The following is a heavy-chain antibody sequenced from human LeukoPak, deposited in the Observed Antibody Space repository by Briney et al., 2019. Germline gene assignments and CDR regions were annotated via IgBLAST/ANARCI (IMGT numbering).Heavy chain of an antibody. V-gene: IGHV1-18*01. D-gene: IGHD5-24*01. CDR1: GYTFTSYG. CDR3: ARDRDGHNRGYFDY. CDR2: ISAYNGNT. J-gene: IGHJ4*02. Sequence: GASVKVSCKASGYTFTSYGISWVRQAPGQGLEWMGWISAYNGNTNYAQRLQGRVTMTTDTSTSTAYMELRSLRSDDTAVYCCARDRDGHNRGYFDYWGQGTLVTVSS.